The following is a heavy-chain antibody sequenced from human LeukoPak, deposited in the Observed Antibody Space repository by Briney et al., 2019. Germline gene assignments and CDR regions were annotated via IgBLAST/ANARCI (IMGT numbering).Heavy chain of an antibody. Sequence: GGSLRLSCAASGFTFSSYAMSWVRQAPGKGLGWVSVISDSGGSTYYADSVKGRFTISRDNSKNTLYLQMNSLRAEDTAVYYCASLGGRWLHTYYFDYWGQGTLVTVSS. V-gene: IGHV3-23*01. CDR3: ASLGGRWLHTYYFDY. D-gene: IGHD5-24*01. CDR1: GFTFSSYA. J-gene: IGHJ4*02. CDR2: ISDSGGST.